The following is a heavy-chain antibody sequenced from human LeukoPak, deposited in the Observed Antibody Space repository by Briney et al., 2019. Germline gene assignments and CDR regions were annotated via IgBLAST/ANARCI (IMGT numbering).Heavy chain of an antibody. CDR3: AGSEYRYDLGYFDL. Sequence: PSETLSLTCAVYGGSFSGYYWSWIRQSPGKGLEWIGEINHSGSTNYNPSLKSRVTISVDTSKNQFSLKLSSVTAADTAVYYCAGSEYRYDLGYFDLWGRGTLVTVSS. D-gene: IGHD5-18*01. J-gene: IGHJ2*01. V-gene: IGHV4-34*01. CDR1: GGSFSGYY. CDR2: INHSGST.